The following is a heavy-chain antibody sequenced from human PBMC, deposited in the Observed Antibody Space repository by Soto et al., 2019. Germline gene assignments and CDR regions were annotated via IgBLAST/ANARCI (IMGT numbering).Heavy chain of an antibody. CDR3: AKGGPDGFCSGGRCYFDY. Sequence: GGSLRLSCAASGFTFDDYAMHWVRRVPGKGLEWVSSISWNSNIIGYADSVKGRFTISRDNAKNSLYLQMNSLRPEDTALYYCAKGGPDGFCSGGRCYFDYWGQGTLVTASS. J-gene: IGHJ4*02. V-gene: IGHV3-9*01. CDR1: GFTFDDYA. D-gene: IGHD2-15*01. CDR2: ISWNSNII.